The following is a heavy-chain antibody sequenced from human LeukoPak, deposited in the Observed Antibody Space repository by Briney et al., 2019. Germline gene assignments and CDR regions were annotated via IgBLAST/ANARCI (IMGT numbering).Heavy chain of an antibody. CDR1: GFTFSSYG. CDR2: ISYDGSNK. CDR3: ARDMVRGVTTDY. D-gene: IGHD3-10*01. V-gene: IGHV3-30*03. J-gene: IGHJ4*02. Sequence: GGSLRLSCAASGFTFSSYGMHWVRQAPGKGLEWVAVISYDGSNKYYADSVKGRFTISRDNSKNTLYLQMNSLRAEDTAVYYCARDMVRGVTTDYWGQGTLVTVSS.